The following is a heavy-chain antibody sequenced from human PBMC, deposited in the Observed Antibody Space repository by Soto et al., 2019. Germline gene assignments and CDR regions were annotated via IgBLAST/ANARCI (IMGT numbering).Heavy chain of an antibody. V-gene: IGHV4-39*07. CDR2: IYSSENT. J-gene: IGHJ6*02. D-gene: IGHD3-10*01. CDR3: ARDRGWFGELSPPGMDV. CDR1: GGSVSSSSYS. Sequence: PSETLSLTCTVSGGSVSSSSYSWGWIRQSPGKGLEWIGTIYSSENTYYNPSLLSRVTISVDKSKNQFSLKLSSVTAADTAVYNCARDRGWFGELSPPGMDVWGQGTTVTVSS.